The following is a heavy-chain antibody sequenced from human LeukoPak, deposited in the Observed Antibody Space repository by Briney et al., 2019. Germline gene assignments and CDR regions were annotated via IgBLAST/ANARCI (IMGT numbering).Heavy chain of an antibody. D-gene: IGHD6-19*01. J-gene: IGHJ6*03. Sequence: ESLKISCKGSGYSFTSYWIGWVRQMPGKGLEWMGIIYPGDSDTRYSPSFQGQVTISADKSISTAYLQWSSLKASDTAMYYCARHAIAVDGTNYYYYMDVWGKGTTVTVSS. CDR2: IYPGDSDT. V-gene: IGHV5-51*01. CDR1: GYSFTSYW. CDR3: ARHAIAVDGTNYYYYMDV.